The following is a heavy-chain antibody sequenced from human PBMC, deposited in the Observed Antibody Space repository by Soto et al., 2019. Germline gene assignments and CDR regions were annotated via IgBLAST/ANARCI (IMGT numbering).Heavy chain of an antibody. CDR2: INPSGGTT. Sequence: QVQLVQSGAEVKKPGASVKVSCKASGYTFTSNYVQWVRQAPGQGLEWMGFINPSGGTTSYTQKFQGRVTMTRDTSTSTVYMELSSLRSEDTAVYYCARGRGTRFNWFDPGGQGTLVTVSS. D-gene: IGHD1-1*01. CDR3: ARGRGTRFNWFDP. J-gene: IGHJ5*02. CDR1: GYTFTSNY. V-gene: IGHV1-46*01.